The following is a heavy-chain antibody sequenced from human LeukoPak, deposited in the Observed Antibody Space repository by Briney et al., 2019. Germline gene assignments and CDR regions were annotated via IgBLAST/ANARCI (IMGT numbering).Heavy chain of an antibody. Sequence: PSETLSLTCTVSGGSISSGGYYWSWIRQPPGKGLEWIGEINHSGSTNYNPSLKSRVTISVDTSKNQFSLKLSSVTAADTAVYYCARSGGSGSYPIDYWGQGTLVTVSS. J-gene: IGHJ4*02. CDR3: ARSGGSGSYPIDY. D-gene: IGHD3-10*01. V-gene: IGHV4-39*07. CDR1: GGSISSGGYY. CDR2: INHSGST.